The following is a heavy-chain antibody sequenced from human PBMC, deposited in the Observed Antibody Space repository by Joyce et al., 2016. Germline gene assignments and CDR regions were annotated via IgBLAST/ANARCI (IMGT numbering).Heavy chain of an antibody. CDR2: TIPIFGTA. CDR1: GGTFGSSA. CDR3: ATDRGIEVRHRHNYYFYGMDV. Sequence: QVQVVQSGAEVKKPGSSVKVSCKASGGTFGSSAISWVRQAPGQGLEWMGGTIPIFGTANYAHNFQGRVTITADESTSTAYMELSSVRSEDTAVYYCATDRGIEVRHRHNYYFYGMDVWGQGTTVTVSS. J-gene: IGHJ6*02. D-gene: IGHD1-1*01. V-gene: IGHV1-69*01.